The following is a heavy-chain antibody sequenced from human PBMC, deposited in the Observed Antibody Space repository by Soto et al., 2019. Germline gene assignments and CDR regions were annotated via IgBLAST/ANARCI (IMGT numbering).Heavy chain of an antibody. CDR1: GFTFSDYY. CDR3: ARGRYSYRVFGY. CDR2: ISSSGSTI. D-gene: IGHD5-18*01. J-gene: IGHJ4*02. Sequence: GGSLRLSCAASGFTFSDYYMSWIRQAPGKGLEWVSYISSSGSTIYYADFVKGRLTISRDNAKNSVYLQMSSLRAEDTAVYYCARGRYSYRVFGYWGQGTLVTVSS. V-gene: IGHV3-11*01.